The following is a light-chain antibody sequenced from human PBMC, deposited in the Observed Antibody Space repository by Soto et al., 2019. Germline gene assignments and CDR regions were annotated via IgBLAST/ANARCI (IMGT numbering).Light chain of an antibody. CDR1: QTVSSNS. V-gene: IGKV3-20*01. Sequence: EIVLTQSPGTLSLSPGERATLSCRASQTVSSNSLAWYKQKPGQAPRLLIYDASSRATGIPDRFSGSGSGTDFTLTISRLEPEDCAVYYCQRYGSSPLTFGGGTKVEI. CDR2: DAS. J-gene: IGKJ4*01. CDR3: QRYGSSPLT.